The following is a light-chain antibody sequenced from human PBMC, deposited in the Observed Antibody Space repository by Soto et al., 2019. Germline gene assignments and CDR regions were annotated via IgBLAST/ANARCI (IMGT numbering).Light chain of an antibody. CDR2: GVS. V-gene: IGLV2-14*01. Sequence: QSVLTQPASVSGSPGQSITISCSGTRSDIGSYNYVAWYQQFPGKTPKILIYGVSNRPSGVSSRFSGSKSGNTASLTISGLQAEDEADYYCQSYDSSLSGVHVFGTGTKVTVL. J-gene: IGLJ1*01. CDR3: QSYDSSLSGVHV. CDR1: RSDIGSYNY.